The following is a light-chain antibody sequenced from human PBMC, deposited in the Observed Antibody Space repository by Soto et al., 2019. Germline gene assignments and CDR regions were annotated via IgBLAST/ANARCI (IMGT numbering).Light chain of an antibody. Sequence: EIVLTQSPGTLSFSPGERATLSCRASQSVRSNFLAWYQQKPGQAPRLLIYGATNRATGIPDRFSGSGSGTDFTLTISRLEPEDFAVYYCQQYAESPLTFGGGTKVDIK. CDR3: QQYAESPLT. CDR1: QSVRSNF. CDR2: GAT. J-gene: IGKJ4*01. V-gene: IGKV3-20*01.